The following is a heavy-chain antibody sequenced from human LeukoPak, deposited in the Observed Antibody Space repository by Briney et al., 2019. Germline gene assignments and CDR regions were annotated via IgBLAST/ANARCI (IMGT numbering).Heavy chain of an antibody. CDR2: ITSSSNFI. V-gene: IGHV3-21*01. CDR1: GFTFRTYT. J-gene: IGHJ4*02. D-gene: IGHD6-25*01. Sequence: GGSLRLSCAASGFTFRTYTMNWVRQPPGKGLEWVSSITSSSNFIWYADSVKGRFTISRDNARQSLYLQMNSLRAEDRAVYYCARGLGETAAKGFFDHWGQGTLVTVSS. CDR3: ARGLGETAAKGFFDH.